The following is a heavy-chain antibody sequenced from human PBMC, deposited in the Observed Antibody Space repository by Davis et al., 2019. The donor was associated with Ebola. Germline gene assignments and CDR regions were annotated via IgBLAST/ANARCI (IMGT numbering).Heavy chain of an antibody. D-gene: IGHD3-16*01. CDR1: GFTFSSYW. J-gene: IGHJ3*02. V-gene: IGHV3-7*01. Sequence: GESLKISCAASGFTFSSYWMSWVRQAPGKGLEWVANIKQDGSEKYYVDSVKGRFTISRDNAKNSLYLQMNSLRAEDTAVYYCARVGYVWGESFSSWGYTHDAFDIWGQGTMVTVSS. CDR2: IKQDGSEK. CDR3: ARVGYVWGESFSSWGYTHDAFDI.